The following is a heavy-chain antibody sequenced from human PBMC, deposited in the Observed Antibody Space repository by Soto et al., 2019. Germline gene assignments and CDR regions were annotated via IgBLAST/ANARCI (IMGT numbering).Heavy chain of an antibody. CDR3: AKESSIAAAGTCFDD. J-gene: IGHJ4*02. Sequence: QVQLVESGGGVVQPGRSLRLSCAASGFTFSSYGMHWVRQAPGKGLEWVAVISYDGSNKYYADSVKGRFTISRHNSKNTLYLQMNSLRAEDTAVYYWAKESSIAAAGTCFDDWGQGTLVTVSS. CDR1: GFTFSSYG. V-gene: IGHV3-30*18. CDR2: ISYDGSNK. D-gene: IGHD6-13*01.